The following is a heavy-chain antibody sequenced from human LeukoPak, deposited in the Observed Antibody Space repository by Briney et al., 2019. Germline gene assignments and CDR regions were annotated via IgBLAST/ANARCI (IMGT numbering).Heavy chain of an antibody. Sequence: SETLSLTCTVSGGSISGHYWNWIRQPPGKGMEWIGYIYYNGATKYNPSLGGRATISLDTPKNQFSLKLTSVTAADTAVYFCARGEDHKSSRFDPWGQGTLVTVSS. V-gene: IGHV4-59*11. J-gene: IGHJ5*02. D-gene: IGHD1-14*01. CDR2: IYYNGAT. CDR3: ARGEDHKSSRFDP. CDR1: GGSISGHY.